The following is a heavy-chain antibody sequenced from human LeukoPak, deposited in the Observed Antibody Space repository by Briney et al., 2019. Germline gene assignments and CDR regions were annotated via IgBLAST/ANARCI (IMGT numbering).Heavy chain of an antibody. CDR1: GYTFTTYT. V-gene: IGHV7-4-1*02. Sequence: ASVKVSCKASGYTFTTYTISWVRQAPGQGLELMGWINTNTGNPTYAQGFTGRFVFSLDTSVSTAYLQISSLKAEDTAVYYRARKKVGPDRYFDSWGQGTLVTVSS. CDR3: ARKKVGPDRYFDS. CDR2: INTNTGNP. D-gene: IGHD1-14*01. J-gene: IGHJ4*02.